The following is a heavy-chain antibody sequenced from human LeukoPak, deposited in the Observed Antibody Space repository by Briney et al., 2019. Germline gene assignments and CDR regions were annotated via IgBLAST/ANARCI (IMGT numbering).Heavy chain of an antibody. CDR1: GFTFSTYS. Sequence: PGGSLRLSCAASGFTFSTYSMNWVRQAPGKGLEWVSYISSSGSTIYYADSVKGRFTISRDNAKNSLYLQMNSLRAEDTAVYYCARRSYCGGDCYGSDAFDIWGQGTMVAVSS. V-gene: IGHV3-48*04. D-gene: IGHD2-21*02. J-gene: IGHJ3*02. CDR3: ARRSYCGGDCYGSDAFDI. CDR2: ISSSGSTI.